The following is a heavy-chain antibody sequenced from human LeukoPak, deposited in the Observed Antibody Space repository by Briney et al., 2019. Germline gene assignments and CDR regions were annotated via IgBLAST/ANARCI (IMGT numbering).Heavy chain of an antibody. J-gene: IGHJ4*02. V-gene: IGHV4-39*02. Sequence: SETLSLTCIVSGGSISGSSYYWGWIRQPPGKGLEWIGSTYYSGTTYYNPSLKSRVTIFIDTSKNHFSLKLRSVTAADTAVYYCARLICSSSTCYRYYFDLWGQGILVTVSS. CDR3: ARLICSSSTCYRYYFDL. CDR1: GGSISGSSYY. D-gene: IGHD2-2*01. CDR2: TYYSGTT.